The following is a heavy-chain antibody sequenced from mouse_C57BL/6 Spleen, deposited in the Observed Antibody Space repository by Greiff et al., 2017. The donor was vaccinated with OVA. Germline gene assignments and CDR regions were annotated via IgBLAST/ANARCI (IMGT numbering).Heavy chain of an antibody. CDR1: GYTFTSYW. V-gene: IGHV1-52*01. D-gene: IGHD2-4*01. J-gene: IGHJ4*01. CDR2: IDPSDSET. CDR3: ARSSIYYDYPCYAMDY. Sequence: QVQLQQPGAELVRPGSSVKLSCKASGYTFTSYWMHWVKQRPIQGLEWIGNIDPSDSETHYNQKFKDKATLTVDKSSSTAYMQLSSLTSEDSAVYYCARSSIYYDYPCYAMDYWGQGTSVTVSS.